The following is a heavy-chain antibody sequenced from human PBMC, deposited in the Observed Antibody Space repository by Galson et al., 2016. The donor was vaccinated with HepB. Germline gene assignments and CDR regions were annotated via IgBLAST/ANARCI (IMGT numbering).Heavy chain of an antibody. CDR2: ISYDAKNV. CDR1: GFTLSGTW. Sequence: SLRLSCAASGFTLSGTWMHWVRQAPGKGLEWVAKISYDAKNVHYDESLRGRSAISRDYSKNALYLEINSLRVKDTAVYYCAADATTIVTAFDYWGQGTLVTVSS. V-gene: IGHV3-30*03. D-gene: IGHD2/OR15-2a*01. J-gene: IGHJ4*02. CDR3: AADATTIVTAFDY.